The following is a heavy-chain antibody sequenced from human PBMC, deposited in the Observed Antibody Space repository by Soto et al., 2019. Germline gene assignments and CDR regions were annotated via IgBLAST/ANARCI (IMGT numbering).Heavy chain of an antibody. CDR2: TYYRSQWFN. D-gene: IGHD3-10*01. CDR1: GDSVSSNIVT. J-gene: IGHJ4*02. Sequence: SETLSLTCAISGDSVSSNIVTWDWIRQSPSRGLEWLGRTYYRSQWFNDYAVSVKSRMTINADTSKNQISLQLNYVTPEDTAVYYCASLIGTIWFVGWGQGTPVTVSS. V-gene: IGHV6-1*01. CDR3: ASLIGTIWFVG.